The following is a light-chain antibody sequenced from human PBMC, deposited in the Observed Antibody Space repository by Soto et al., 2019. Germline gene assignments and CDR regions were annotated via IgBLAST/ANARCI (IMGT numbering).Light chain of an antibody. CDR2: SSN. CDR1: SSNIGSNT. CDR3: AAWDGSVNVSV. V-gene: IGLV1-44*01. Sequence: QSVLTQPPSASATPGQRVTISCSGSSSNIGSNTVNWYQHLPGTAPKLLIYSSNQRPSGVPDRFSGSKSGTSASLAISGLQSEDEADYYCAAWDGSVNVSVFGGGTKLTVL. J-gene: IGLJ2*01.